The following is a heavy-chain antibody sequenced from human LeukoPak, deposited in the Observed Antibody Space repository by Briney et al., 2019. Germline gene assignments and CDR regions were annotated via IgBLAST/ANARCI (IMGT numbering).Heavy chain of an antibody. CDR3: ARRGSGYCIDY. J-gene: IGHJ4*02. V-gene: IGHV4-38-2*01. CDR2: IYHSGNT. CDR1: GYSISSGYY. Sequence: SETLSLTCAVTGYSISSGYYWGWIRQPPGKGLEWIGSIYHSGNTYYNPSLKSRVTISVDTSKNQFSLKLTSVTAADTAVYYCARRGSGYCIDYWGQGTLVTVSS. D-gene: IGHD3-3*01.